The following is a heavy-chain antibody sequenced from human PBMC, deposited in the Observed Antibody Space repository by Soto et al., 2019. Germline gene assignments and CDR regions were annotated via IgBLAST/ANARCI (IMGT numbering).Heavy chain of an antibody. CDR2: IYYSGST. CDR1: GGSISRGDYY. Sequence: SETLSLTCTVSGGSISRGDYYWSRIRQPPGKGLEWIGYIYYSGSTYYNPSLKSRVNISVDTSKNQFSLKLSSVTAADTAVYYCARDEGYYGSGSYLGPTLYNWFDPWGQGTLVTVSS. D-gene: IGHD3-10*01. J-gene: IGHJ5*02. CDR3: ARDEGYYGSGSYLGPTLYNWFDP. V-gene: IGHV4-30-4*01.